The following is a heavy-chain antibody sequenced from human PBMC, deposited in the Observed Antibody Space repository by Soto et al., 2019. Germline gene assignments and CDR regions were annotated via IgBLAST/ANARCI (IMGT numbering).Heavy chain of an antibody. CDR2: ISYDGSNK. D-gene: IGHD2-21*01. V-gene: IGHV3-30*18. Sequence: QVQLVESGGGVVQPGRSLRLSCAASGFTFSSFGMHWVRQAPGKGLEWVAVISYDGSNKYYADSVKCRFTISRDNSKNTLYLQMNSLRADDTAVYFYAKDKFGEYYYYFASWGQGGLVTVFS. J-gene: IGHJ4*02. CDR1: GFTFSSFG. CDR3: AKDKFGEYYYYFAS.